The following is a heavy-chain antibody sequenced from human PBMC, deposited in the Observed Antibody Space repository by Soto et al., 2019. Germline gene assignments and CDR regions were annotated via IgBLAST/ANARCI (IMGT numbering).Heavy chain of an antibody. Sequence: QLQLQESGPGLVKPSETLSLTCTVSGGSISSSSYYWGWIRQPPGKGLEWIGSIYYSGSTYYNPSLKSRVPISVDTSKNQFSLKLSSVTAADTAVYYCARPSVGSSSSWYAEYYFDYWGQGTLVTVSS. CDR1: GGSISSSSYY. V-gene: IGHV4-39*01. D-gene: IGHD6-13*01. J-gene: IGHJ4*02. CDR3: ARPSVGSSSSWYAEYYFDY. CDR2: IYYSGST.